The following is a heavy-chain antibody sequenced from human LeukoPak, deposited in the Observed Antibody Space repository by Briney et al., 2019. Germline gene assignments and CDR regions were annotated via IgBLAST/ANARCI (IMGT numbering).Heavy chain of an antibody. J-gene: IGHJ4*02. Sequence: ASVTVSCKASGYSFTSYHMHWVRQAPGQGLQWMGWITPGGGTNYPQKFQGRVAITWDTSITTAYMDLSRLTSDDTAVYYCARDRYGDGFAHFDYWGQGALVTVSS. V-gene: IGHV1-2*02. CDR3: ARDRYGDGFAHFDY. CDR1: GYSFTSYH. CDR2: ITPGGGT. D-gene: IGHD5-24*01.